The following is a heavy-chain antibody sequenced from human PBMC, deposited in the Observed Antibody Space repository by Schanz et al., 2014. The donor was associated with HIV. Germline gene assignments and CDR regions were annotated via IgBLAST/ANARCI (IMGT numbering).Heavy chain of an antibody. CDR1: GFTFSTFP. V-gene: IGHV3-23*01. CDR2: IETSAIT. J-gene: IGHJ4*02. CDR3: AKDPGILPRTYFDS. D-gene: IGHD2-2*02. Sequence: EVQLLESGGGLVQPGGSLRLSCAASGFTFSTFPMTWVRQAPGKGPEGVPSIETSAITKYADSVQGRFIISRDNSESTLYLQMDSLRAEDTAVYYCAKDPGILPRTYFDSWGQGTPVTVSS.